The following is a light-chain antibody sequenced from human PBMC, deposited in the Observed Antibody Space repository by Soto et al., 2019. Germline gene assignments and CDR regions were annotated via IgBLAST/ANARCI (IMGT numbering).Light chain of an antibody. V-gene: IGKV3-11*01. CDR3: QQRRIWPPLT. CDR1: QSVDIY. Sequence: EVVLTQSPATLSLSPGESATLSCRASQSVDIYLAWYQQKPGQAPRLLIYDAYNRATGIPARFSGSGSGTDFPLNISSLEPEDFAVYYCQQRRIWPPLTFGGGTKVEIK. CDR2: DAY. J-gene: IGKJ4*01.